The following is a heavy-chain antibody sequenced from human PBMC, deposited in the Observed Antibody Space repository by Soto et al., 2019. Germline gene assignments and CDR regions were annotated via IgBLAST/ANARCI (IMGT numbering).Heavy chain of an antibody. CDR3: ARGDNYYDSSGYQSLDYYYGMDV. D-gene: IGHD3-22*01. CDR2: IIPIFGTA. V-gene: IGHV1-69*06. CDR1: GGTFSSYA. Sequence: QVQLVQSGAEVKKPGSSVKVSCKASGGTFSSYAISWVRQAPGQGLEWMGGIIPIFGTANYAQKFQGRVTITADKSTSTAYMELSSLRSEDTAVYYCARGDNYYDSSGYQSLDYYYGMDVLGQGTTVTVSS. J-gene: IGHJ6*02.